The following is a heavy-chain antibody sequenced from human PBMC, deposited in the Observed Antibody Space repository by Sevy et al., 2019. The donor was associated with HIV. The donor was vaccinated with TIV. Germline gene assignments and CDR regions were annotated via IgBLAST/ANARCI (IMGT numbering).Heavy chain of an antibody. V-gene: IGHV3-33*01. Sequence: GGSLRLSCAASGFTFSSYAMHWVRQAPGKGLEWVTLIWYDGSNKDYADSVKGRFTMSRDNSKNTLYLQMNSLRAEDTAVYYCGGGAGTAYNDCSALWGDYWGQGTLVTVSS. CDR2: IWYDGSNK. J-gene: IGHJ4*02. D-gene: IGHD1-1*01. CDR3: GGGAGTAYNDCSALWGDY. CDR1: GFTFSSYA.